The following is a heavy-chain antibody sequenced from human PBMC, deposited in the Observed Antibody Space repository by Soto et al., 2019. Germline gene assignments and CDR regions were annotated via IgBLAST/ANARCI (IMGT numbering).Heavy chain of an antibody. D-gene: IGHD4-17*01. CDR1: GGSISSGGYY. V-gene: IGHV4-31*03. CDR2: IYYSGST. Sequence: SETLSLTCTVSGGSISSGGYYWSWIRQHPGKGLEWIGYIYYSGSTYYNPSLKSRVTISVDTSKNQFSLKLSSVTAADTAVYYCARVGDLKTPVTTHDLLWFDPWGKGTLVTVSS. CDR3: ARVGDLKTPVTTHDLLWFDP. J-gene: IGHJ5*02.